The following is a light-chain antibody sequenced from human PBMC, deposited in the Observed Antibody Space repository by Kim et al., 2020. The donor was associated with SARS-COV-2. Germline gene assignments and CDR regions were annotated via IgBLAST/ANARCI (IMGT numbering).Light chain of an antibody. CDR1: QSVSSN. CDR2: GAS. V-gene: IGKV3-15*01. CDR3: QQYNNWPPAYT. J-gene: IGKJ2*01. Sequence: SPGERATLPCRASQSVSSNLAWYQQKPGQAPRLLIYGASTRATGIPARFSGSGSGTEFTLTISSLQSEDFAVYYCQQYNNWPPAYTFGQGTKLEI.